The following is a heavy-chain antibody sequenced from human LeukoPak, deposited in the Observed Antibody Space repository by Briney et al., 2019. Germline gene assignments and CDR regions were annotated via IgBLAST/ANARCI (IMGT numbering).Heavy chain of an antibody. J-gene: IGHJ4*02. CDR2: ISGSGGST. D-gene: IGHD6-13*01. Sequence: GGSLRLSCAASGFTFSSYAMSWVRQALGKGLEWVSAISGSGGSTYYADSVKGRFTISRDNSKNTLYLQMNSLRAEDTAIYYCAKDQQLANFDYWDQGTLVTISS. CDR1: GFTFSSYA. CDR3: AKDQQLANFDY. V-gene: IGHV3-23*01.